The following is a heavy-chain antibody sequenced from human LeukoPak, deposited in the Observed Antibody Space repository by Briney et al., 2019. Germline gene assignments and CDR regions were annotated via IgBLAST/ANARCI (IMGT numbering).Heavy chain of an antibody. Sequence: SETLSLTCTVSGGSISSYYWSWIRQPAGKGLEWIGRIYTSGSTNYNPSLKSRVTMSVDTSKNQFSLKLSSVTAADTAVYYCARDRYFNLRYYYDYYMDVWGKGTTVTVSS. J-gene: IGHJ6*03. CDR3: ARDRYFNLRYYYDYYMDV. CDR1: GGSISSYY. V-gene: IGHV4-4*07. D-gene: IGHD2/OR15-2a*01. CDR2: IYTSGST.